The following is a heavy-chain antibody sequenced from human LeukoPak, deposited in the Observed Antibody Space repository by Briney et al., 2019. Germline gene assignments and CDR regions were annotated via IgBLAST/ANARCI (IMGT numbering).Heavy chain of an antibody. Sequence: GGSLRLSCAASGFTFSGYGMHWVRQAPGKGLEWVAFIRYDGNNKYYTDSVKGRFTISRDNSKNTLYLQMNSLRADDTAVYYCAEDGGDYMYDYWGQGTLVTVSS. CDR2: IRYDGNNK. J-gene: IGHJ4*02. D-gene: IGHD4-17*01. CDR3: AEDGGDYMYDY. V-gene: IGHV3-30*02. CDR1: GFTFSGYG.